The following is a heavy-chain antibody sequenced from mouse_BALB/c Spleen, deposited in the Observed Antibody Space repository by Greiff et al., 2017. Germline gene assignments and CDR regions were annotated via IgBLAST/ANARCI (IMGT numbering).Heavy chain of an antibody. Sequence: DVKLQESGPGLVKPSQSLSLTCTVTGYSITSDYAWNWIRQFPGNKLEWMGYISYSGSTSYNPSLKSRISITRDTSKNQFFLQLNSVTTEDTATYYCARDTSYYGNYVGFAYWGQGTLVTVSA. J-gene: IGHJ3*01. CDR1: GYSITSDYA. CDR3: ARDTSYYGNYVGFAY. D-gene: IGHD2-10*01. CDR2: ISYSGST. V-gene: IGHV3-2*02.